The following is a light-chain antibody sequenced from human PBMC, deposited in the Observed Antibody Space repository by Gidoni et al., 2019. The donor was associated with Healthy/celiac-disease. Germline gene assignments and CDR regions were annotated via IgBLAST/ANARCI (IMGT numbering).Light chain of an antibody. CDR2: AAS. Sequence: DIQMTQSTSSLSASVGDRVTITCRASQSISSYLYCYQQKPGNAPKLLIFAASSLQSGVPSRFSGSGSGTDFTPTISSLLPEDFATFYCQQSYSTPLTFGPGTKVDIK. J-gene: IGKJ3*01. CDR1: QSISSY. V-gene: IGKV1-39*01. CDR3: QQSYSTPLT.